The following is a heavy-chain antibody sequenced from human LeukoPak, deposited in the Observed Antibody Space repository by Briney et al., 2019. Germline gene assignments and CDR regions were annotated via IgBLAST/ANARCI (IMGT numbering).Heavy chain of an antibody. CDR3: AKDRRNYDSGSPGTFDP. V-gene: IGHV3-33*06. D-gene: IGHD3-22*01. J-gene: IGHJ5*02. Sequence: GRSLRLSCAASGFTFSSYGMHWVRQAPGKGLEWVAVIWYDGSNKYYADSVKGRFTISRDNSKNTLYLQMNSLRAEDTAVYYCAKDRRNYDSGSPGTFDPWGQGTLVTVSS. CDR1: GFTFSSYG. CDR2: IWYDGSNK.